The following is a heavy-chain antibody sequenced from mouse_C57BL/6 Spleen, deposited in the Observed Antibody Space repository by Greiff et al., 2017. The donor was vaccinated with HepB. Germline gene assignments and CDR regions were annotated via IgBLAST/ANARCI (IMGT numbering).Heavy chain of an antibody. CDR1: GYTFTSYG. Sequence: VQLQESGAELARPGASVKLSCKASGYTFTSYGISWVKQRTGQGLEWIGEIYPRSGNTYYNEKFKGKATLTADKSSSTAYMELRSLTSEDSAVYFCGMGGYYGPWFAYWGQGTLVTVSA. CDR2: IYPRSGNT. J-gene: IGHJ3*01. V-gene: IGHV1-81*01. D-gene: IGHD1-1*01. CDR3: GMGGYYGPWFAY.